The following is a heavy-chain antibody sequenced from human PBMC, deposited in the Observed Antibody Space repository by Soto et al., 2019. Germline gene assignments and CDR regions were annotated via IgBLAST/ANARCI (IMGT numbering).Heavy chain of an antibody. CDR2: ISAYNGNT. Sequence: ASVKVSCKASGYTFTSYGISWVRQSPVQGLEWMGWISAYNGNTNYAQKLQGRVTMTTDTSTSTAYMELRSLRSDDTAVYYCARDLYSSGWPKRPYYFDYWGQGTLVTVSS. CDR3: ARDLYSSGWPKRPYYFDY. J-gene: IGHJ4*02. D-gene: IGHD6-19*01. CDR1: GYTFTSYG. V-gene: IGHV1-18*01.